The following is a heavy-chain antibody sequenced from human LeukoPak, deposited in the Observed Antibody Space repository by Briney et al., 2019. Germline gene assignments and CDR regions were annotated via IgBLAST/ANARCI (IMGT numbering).Heavy chain of an antibody. Sequence: SETLSLTCTVSGGSLSSYYWSWIRQPAGTGLEWIGRIYDSGSTNYNPSLKGRVSMSVDTSKNPFSLKLSSVTAADTAVYYCARIAPGYYFDYWGQGTLVTVSS. V-gene: IGHV4-4*07. CDR2: IYDSGST. J-gene: IGHJ4*02. D-gene: IGHD6-25*01. CDR3: ARIAPGYYFDY. CDR1: GGSLSSYY.